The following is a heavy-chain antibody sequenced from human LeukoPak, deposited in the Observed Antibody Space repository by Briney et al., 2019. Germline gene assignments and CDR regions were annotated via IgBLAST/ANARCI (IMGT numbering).Heavy chain of an antibody. CDR2: INPSGGST. Sequence: ASVKVSCRASGYTFTSYYMHWVRQAPGQGLEWMGIINPSGGSTSYAQKFQGRVTMTRDTSTSTVYMELSSLRSEDTAVYYCARDLSGDYPDYWGQGTLVTVSS. J-gene: IGHJ4*02. CDR1: GYTFTSYY. D-gene: IGHD2-21*02. CDR3: ARDLSGDYPDY. V-gene: IGHV1-46*01.